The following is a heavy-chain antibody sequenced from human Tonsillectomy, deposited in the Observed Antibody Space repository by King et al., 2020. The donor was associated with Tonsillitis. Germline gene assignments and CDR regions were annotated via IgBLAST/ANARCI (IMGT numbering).Heavy chain of an antibody. CDR2: IYHSGNT. CDR3: ARERPAVASRGWFDP. J-gene: IGHJ5*02. CDR1: GYSISSDYY. V-gene: IGHV4-38-2*02. Sequence: VQLQESGPGLVKPSETLSLTCGVSGYSISSDYYWGWIRQPPGKGLEWIGSIYHSGNTYYNPSLTSRVTISVDTAKNQFSLKVSSVTAADTAVYYGARERPAVASRGWFDPWGQGTLVTVSS. D-gene: IGHD6-19*01.